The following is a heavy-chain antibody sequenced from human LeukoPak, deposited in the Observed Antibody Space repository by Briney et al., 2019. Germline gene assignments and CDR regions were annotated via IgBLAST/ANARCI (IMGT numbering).Heavy chain of an antibody. CDR3: ARVVSSGWHVDY. CDR1: GFTFSSYW. Sequence: GGSLRLSCAASGFTFSSYWMSWVRQAPGKGLEWVANIKQDGSEKYYVDSAKGRFTISRDNAKNSLYLQTNSLRAEDTAVYYCARVVSSGWHVDYWGQGTLVTVSS. D-gene: IGHD6-19*01. V-gene: IGHV3-7*01. CDR2: IKQDGSEK. J-gene: IGHJ4*02.